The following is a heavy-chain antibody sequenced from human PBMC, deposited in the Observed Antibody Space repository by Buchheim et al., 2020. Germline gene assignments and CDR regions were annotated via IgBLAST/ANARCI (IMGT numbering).Heavy chain of an antibody. CDR2: IWYDGSNK. Sequence: QVQLVESGGGVVQPGRSLRLSCAASGFTFSSYGMHWVRQAPGKGLEWVAVIWYDGSNKYYADSVKGRFTISRDNSKNTLYLQMNSLRAEDTAVYYCATKGRYAYGDDAFDVWGQGT. CDR1: GFTFSSYG. CDR3: ATKGRYAYGDDAFDV. D-gene: IGHD5-18*01. V-gene: IGHV3-33*01. J-gene: IGHJ3*01.